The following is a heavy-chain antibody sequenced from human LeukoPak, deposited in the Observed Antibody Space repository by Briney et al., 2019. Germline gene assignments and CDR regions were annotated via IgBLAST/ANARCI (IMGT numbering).Heavy chain of an antibody. V-gene: IGHV3-30*18. CDR3: AKDLPQTGAFDI. CDR1: GFIFSSYG. CDR2: ISHDGSSK. Sequence: GGSLRLSCAAPGFIFSSYGMHWVRQAPGRGLEWVAVISHDGSSKYYADSVKGRFSISRDNSKNTLYLQMNSLRAEDTAVYYCAKDLPQTGAFDIWGQGTMVAVSS. D-gene: IGHD3-9*01. J-gene: IGHJ3*02.